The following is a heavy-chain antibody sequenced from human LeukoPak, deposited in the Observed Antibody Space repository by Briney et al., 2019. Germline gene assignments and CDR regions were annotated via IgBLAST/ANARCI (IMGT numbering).Heavy chain of an antibody. Sequence: GASVKVSCKASGYTFTGYYMHWVRQAPGQGLEWMGWINPNSGGTNYAQKFQGRVTMTRDTSISTAYMELSRLRSDDTAVYYCARPDSSGWSDAFDIWGQGTMATVSS. CDR2: INPNSGGT. J-gene: IGHJ3*02. CDR1: GYTFTGYY. D-gene: IGHD6-19*01. V-gene: IGHV1-2*02. CDR3: ARPDSSGWSDAFDI.